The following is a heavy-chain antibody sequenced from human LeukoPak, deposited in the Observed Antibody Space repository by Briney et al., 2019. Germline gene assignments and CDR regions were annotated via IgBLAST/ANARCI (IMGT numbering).Heavy chain of an antibody. Sequence: PSETLSLTCTVSGGSISSHYWSWIRQPPGKGLEWIGYIYDSGSINYNPSLKSRVTISVDTSKNQFSLKLSSVTAADTAVYFCARGPYSYDSSGAFDIWGQGTMVTVSS. CDR1: GGSISSHY. CDR2: IYDSGSI. D-gene: IGHD3-22*01. CDR3: ARGPYSYDSSGAFDI. J-gene: IGHJ3*02. V-gene: IGHV4-59*08.